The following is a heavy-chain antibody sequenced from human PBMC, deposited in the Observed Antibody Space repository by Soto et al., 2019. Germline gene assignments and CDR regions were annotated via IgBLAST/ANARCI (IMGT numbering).Heavy chain of an antibody. CDR2: ISSSSGAT. V-gene: IGHV3-48*01. J-gene: IGHJ4*02. D-gene: IGHD2-21*01. CDR1: GFALSYYN. CDR3: VRDSAYSFDY. Sequence: LRLSCAASGFALSYYNMKWVRQAPGKGLEWISDISSSSGATYYADSVKGRFTISRDYAKNSLYLQMNNLRVEDTAIYYCVRDSAYSFDYWGQGTLVTVSS.